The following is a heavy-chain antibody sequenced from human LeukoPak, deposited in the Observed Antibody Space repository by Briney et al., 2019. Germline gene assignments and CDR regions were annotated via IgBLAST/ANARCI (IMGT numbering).Heavy chain of an antibody. J-gene: IGHJ6*03. CDR1: GFSFSSYA. D-gene: IGHD7-27*01. CDR3: ARGSGSDYYYYMDV. V-gene: IGHV3-21*01. Sequence: GGSLRLSCAASGFSFSSYAMHWVRQAPGKGLEWVSSISSSSSYIYYADSVKGRFTISRDNAKNSLYLQMNSLRAEDTAVYYCARGSGSDYYYYMDVWGKGTTVTVSS. CDR2: ISSSSSYI.